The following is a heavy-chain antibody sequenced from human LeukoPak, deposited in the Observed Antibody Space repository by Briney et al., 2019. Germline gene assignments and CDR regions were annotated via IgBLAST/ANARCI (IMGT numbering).Heavy chain of an antibody. Sequence: QPGGSLRLSCAASGFTFSSYWMHWVRQAPGKGLVWVSRIKSDGSNYYADSVKGRFTIFRDNAKNTLYLQMNSLRAEDTAVYYCADMVRGVIRDRTSAEYFQHWGQGTLVTVSS. CDR1: GFTFSSYW. J-gene: IGHJ1*01. V-gene: IGHV3-74*01. D-gene: IGHD3-10*01. CDR2: IKSDGSN. CDR3: ADMVRGVIRDRTSAEYFQH.